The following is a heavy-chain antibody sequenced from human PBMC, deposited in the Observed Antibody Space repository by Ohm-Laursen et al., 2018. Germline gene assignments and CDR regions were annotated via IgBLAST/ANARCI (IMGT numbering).Heavy chain of an antibody. D-gene: IGHD6-13*01. CDR1: GYTFSSNY. CDR3: ARDVGSSSWYVNNWFDP. Sequence: ASVKVSCKASGYTFSSNYIHWVRQAPGQGLEWMGWISAYNGNTNYAQKLQGRVTMTTDTSTSTAYMELRSLRSDDTAVYYCARDVGSSSWYVNNWFDPWGQGTLVTVSS. J-gene: IGHJ5*02. CDR2: ISAYNGNT. V-gene: IGHV1-18*04.